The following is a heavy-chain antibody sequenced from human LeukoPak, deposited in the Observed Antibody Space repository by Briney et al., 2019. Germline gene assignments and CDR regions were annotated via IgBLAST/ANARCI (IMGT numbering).Heavy chain of an antibody. V-gene: IGHV3-23*01. CDR2: TCGSGAAT. D-gene: IGHD3-22*01. Sequence: GASLRLSCAASGFTFNTYGMNWVRQAPGKGLEWVSGTCGSGAATYYADSVKGRFTISRDNSKNILYLQMNSLRAEDTAIYYCARDLRICPRKYDSSSHPFDYWGREPWSPSPQ. CDR3: ARDLRICPRKYDSSSHPFDY. CDR1: GFTFNTYG. J-gene: IGHJ4*02.